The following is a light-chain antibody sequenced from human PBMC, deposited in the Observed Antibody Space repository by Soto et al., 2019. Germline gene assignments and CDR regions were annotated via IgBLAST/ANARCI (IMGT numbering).Light chain of an antibody. J-gene: IGKJ1*01. CDR2: DAS. V-gene: IGKV1-5*01. Sequence: DSRRIMKTSTVSASVGDRVTITCRASQSISSWLACYQQKPGKAPKLLIYDASILETGVPSRFSGSGSGTEFTLTISCLQADDFATYYCTLSASYSRPSGEGAKV. CDR1: QSISSW. CDR3: TLSASYSRP.